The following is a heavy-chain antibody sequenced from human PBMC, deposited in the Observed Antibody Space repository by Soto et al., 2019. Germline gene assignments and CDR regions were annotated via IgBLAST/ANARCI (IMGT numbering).Heavy chain of an antibody. Sequence: GASVKVSCKASGYTFTGYYIHWMRQAPGQGLEWMGLINPSGGSTTYAQKFQGRVTMTRDTSTSTVYMDLSSLRSEDSAVYYCARSPYSGAYYYAIDYWGQGTQVTVSS. J-gene: IGHJ4*02. CDR2: INPSGGST. CDR1: GYTFTGYY. V-gene: IGHV1-46*01. CDR3: ARSPYSGAYYYAIDY. D-gene: IGHD3-22*01.